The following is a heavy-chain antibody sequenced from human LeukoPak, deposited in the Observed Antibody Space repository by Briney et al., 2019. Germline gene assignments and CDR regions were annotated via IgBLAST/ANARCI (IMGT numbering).Heavy chain of an antibody. D-gene: IGHD2-15*01. J-gene: IGHJ6*02. V-gene: IGHV3-33*01. CDR2: VWYDGSNK. CDR3: ARDVVAATQTFSYGMDV. Sequence: GGSPRLSCAASGFTFSSFGIHWVRQAPGKGLEWVAIVWYDGSNKYYADSVKGRFTISRDNSKNTLYLQMNSLRAEDTAVYYCARDVVAATQTFSYGMDVWGQGTTVTVSS. CDR1: GFTFSSFG.